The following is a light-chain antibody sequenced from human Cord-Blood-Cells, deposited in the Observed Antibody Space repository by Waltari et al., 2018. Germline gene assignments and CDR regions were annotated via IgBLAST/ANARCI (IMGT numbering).Light chain of an antibody. V-gene: IGKV2-30*02. Sequence: DVVMTQSPLSLPVTLGQPASISCRSSQSLVHSDGNTYLNWFHQRPGQSPRRLIYKVANRDSRVPDRFSGSGSGTDFTLKISRVEADDVGVYYYMQGTHWPYTFGQGTKLEIK. CDR2: KVA. CDR3: MQGTHWPYT. CDR1: QSLVHSDGNTY. J-gene: IGKJ2*01.